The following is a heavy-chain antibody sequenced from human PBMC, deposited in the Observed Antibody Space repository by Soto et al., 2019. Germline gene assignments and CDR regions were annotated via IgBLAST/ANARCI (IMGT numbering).Heavy chain of an antibody. Sequence: ASVKVSCKASGGTFSSYTISWVRQAPGQGLEWMGRIIPILGIANYAQKFQGRVTITADKSTSTAYMELSSLRSEDTAVYYCARDEQWLAPDYYYYGMDVWGQGTTVTVSS. V-gene: IGHV1-69*04. D-gene: IGHD6-19*01. CDR1: GGTFSSYT. CDR3: ARDEQWLAPDYYYYGMDV. CDR2: IIPILGIA. J-gene: IGHJ6*02.